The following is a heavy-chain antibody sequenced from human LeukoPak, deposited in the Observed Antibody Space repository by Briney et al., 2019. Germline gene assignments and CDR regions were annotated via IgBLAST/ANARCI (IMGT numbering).Heavy chain of an antibody. CDR3: ARAYSSSWYGYYYYYYMDV. CDR1: GYTFTSYG. D-gene: IGHD6-13*01. Sequence: ASVKVSCKASGYTFTSYGISWVRQAPGQGLEWMGWISAYNGNTNYAQKLQGRVTMTTDTSTSTAYMELRSLRSDDTAVYYCARAYSSSWYGYYYYYYMDVWGKGTTVTVSS. V-gene: IGHV1-18*01. CDR2: ISAYNGNT. J-gene: IGHJ6*03.